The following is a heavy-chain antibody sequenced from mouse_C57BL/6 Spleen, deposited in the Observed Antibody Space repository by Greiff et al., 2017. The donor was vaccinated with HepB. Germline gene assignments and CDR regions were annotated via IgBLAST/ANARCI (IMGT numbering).Heavy chain of an antibody. J-gene: IGHJ2*01. CDR1: GFTFSDYY. V-gene: IGHV5-16*01. CDR2: INYDGSST. Sequence: DVQLVESEGGLVQPGSSMKLSCTASGFTFSDYYMAWVRQVPEKGLEWVANINYDGSSTYYLDSLKSRFIISRDNAKNILYLQMSSLKSEDTATYYCARNYGSSYDYFDYWGQGTTLTVSS. D-gene: IGHD1-1*01. CDR3: ARNYGSSYDYFDY.